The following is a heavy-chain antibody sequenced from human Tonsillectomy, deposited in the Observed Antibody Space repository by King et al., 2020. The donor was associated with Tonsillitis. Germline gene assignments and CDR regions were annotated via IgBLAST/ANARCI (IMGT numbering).Heavy chain of an antibody. CDR3: AREVGRTLGPLYYYCGMDV. D-gene: IGHD2-2*01. CDR2: IYSGGDT. J-gene: IGHJ6*02. V-gene: IGHV3-53*04. Sequence: VQLVESGGGLVQPGGSLRLSCAASGFTVSSNYMSWVRQAPGKGLEWVSVIYSGGDTYYADSVKGRFTISRHNSKNTLYLQMNSLRAEDTAVYYCAREVGRTLGPLYYYCGMDVWGQGTTVTVSS. CDR1: GFTVSSNY.